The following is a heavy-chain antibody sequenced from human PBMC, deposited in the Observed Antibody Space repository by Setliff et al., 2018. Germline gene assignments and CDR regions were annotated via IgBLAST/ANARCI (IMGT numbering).Heavy chain of an antibody. CDR2: ISSSSSYI. CDR1: GFTFSSYS. V-gene: IGHV3-21*04. CDR3: AKDRNGYSSGWTLFDY. D-gene: IGHD6-19*01. Sequence: GGSLILSCAASGFTFSSYSMNWVRQAPGKGLEWVSSISSSSSYIYYADSVKGRFTISRDDAKNSLYLQMNSLRAEDTAVYYCAKDRNGYSSGWTLFDYWGQGTLVTVSS. J-gene: IGHJ4*02.